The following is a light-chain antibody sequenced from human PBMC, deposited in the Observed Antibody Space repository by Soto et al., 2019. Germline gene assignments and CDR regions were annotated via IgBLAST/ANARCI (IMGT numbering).Light chain of an antibody. Sequence: QSALTQPRSVSGSPGQSVTISCTGTSSDVGGFNSVSWYQQHPGKAPKLMIYDVNKRPSGVPDRFSGSKSGSTASLTISGLQAEDEADYYCCSYAGSYSYAFATGIKLTVL. CDR3: CSYAGSYSYA. V-gene: IGLV2-11*01. CDR1: SSDVGGFNS. CDR2: DVN. J-gene: IGLJ1*01.